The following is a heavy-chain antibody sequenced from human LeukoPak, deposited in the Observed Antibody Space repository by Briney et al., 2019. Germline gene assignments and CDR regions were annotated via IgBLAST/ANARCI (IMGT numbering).Heavy chain of an antibody. V-gene: IGHV3-9*03. D-gene: IGHD6-19*01. J-gene: IGHJ4*02. CDR2: ISRNSGSI. CDR1: GFTFDDYA. CDR3: AKGDSSGWTYYFDY. Sequence: GRSLRLSCAASGFTFDDYAMHWVRQAPGKGLEWVSGISRNSGSIGYADSVKGRFTISRDNAKNSLYLQMNSLSAEDMALYYCAKGDSSGWTYYFDYWGQGTLVTVSS.